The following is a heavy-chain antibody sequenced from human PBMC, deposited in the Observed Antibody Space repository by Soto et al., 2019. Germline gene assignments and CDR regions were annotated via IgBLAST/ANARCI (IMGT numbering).Heavy chain of an antibody. V-gene: IGHV3-64*01. CDR3: ARWGVGATSGTDV. J-gene: IGHJ6*02. Sequence: EVQLVESGGDLVQPGGSLRLSCAASGFTFSNHGMHWVRQAPGKGLEYVSAITGNGGSTYYATSVKGRFTISRDNSKNMLYLQMGSLRSEDMAVYYCARWGVGATSGTDVWGQGTTVVVSS. CDR1: GFTFSNHG. CDR2: ITGNGGST. D-gene: IGHD1-26*01.